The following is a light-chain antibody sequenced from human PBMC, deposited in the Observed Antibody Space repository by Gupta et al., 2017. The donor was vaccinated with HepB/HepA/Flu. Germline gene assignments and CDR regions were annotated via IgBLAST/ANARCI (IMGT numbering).Light chain of an antibody. CDR1: QSVSNY. CDR2: DAC. V-gene: IGKV3-11*01. J-gene: IGKJ5*01. Sequence: EIVLTQSPSTLSLSPGERATLSCRASQSVSNYLAWYQQKPGQAPRLLIYDACNRATGIPARFSGSGSETAFTLTISSLTPEDFVVYYCQQRSYWPVTFGQGTRLELE. CDR3: QQRSYWPVT.